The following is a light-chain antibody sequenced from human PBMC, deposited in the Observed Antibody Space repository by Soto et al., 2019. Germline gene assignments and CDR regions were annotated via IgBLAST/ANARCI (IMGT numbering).Light chain of an antibody. CDR1: PSISGT. V-gene: IGKV3-15*01. CDR2: GAS. CDR3: QQYNNWPWT. Sequence: EIVMTQSPATLSVSPGGRATLSCRASPSISGTLAWYQQKPGQAPRLLIYGASTRATSFPARFSGSGSGTDFTLTISRLQSEDFGVYYCQQYNNWPWTFGQGTKVDIK. J-gene: IGKJ1*01.